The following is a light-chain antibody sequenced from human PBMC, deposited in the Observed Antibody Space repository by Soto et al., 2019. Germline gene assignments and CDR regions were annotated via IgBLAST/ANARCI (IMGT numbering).Light chain of an antibody. V-gene: IGKV1-5*03. Sequence: DIQMTQSPSTLSASVGDRVTITCRASQSISSWLAWYQQKPGTAPKLLIYAASTLESGVPSRFSGSRSGTEFTLTVSSLQPDDFATYDSQQYNDSFPYTFGRGPSWRSN. CDR2: AAS. CDR1: QSISSW. CDR3: QQYNDSFPYT. J-gene: IGKJ2*01.